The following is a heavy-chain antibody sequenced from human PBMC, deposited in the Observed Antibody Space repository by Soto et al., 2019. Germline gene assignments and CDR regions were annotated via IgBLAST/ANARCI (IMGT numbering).Heavy chain of an antibody. D-gene: IGHD4-17*01. CDR2: IYYSGSA. V-gene: IGHV4-31*03. CDR1: GGSISSGGYY. CDR3: ASHNYGDYVSWFDP. J-gene: IGHJ5*02. Sequence: QVQLQESGPGLVKPSQTLSLTCTVSGGSISSGGYYWSWIRQHPGKGLEWIGYIYYSGSAYYNPSLKSRVTISVDTSKNQFSLKLSSVTAADTAVYYCASHNYGDYVSWFDPWGQGTLVTVSS.